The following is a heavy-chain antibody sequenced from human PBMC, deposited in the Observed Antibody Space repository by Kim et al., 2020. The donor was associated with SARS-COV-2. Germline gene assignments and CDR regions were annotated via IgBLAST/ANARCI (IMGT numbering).Heavy chain of an antibody. CDR3: ARSASNYNGCTYF. Sequence: GGSLRLSCAASGFTFSTYSMRWVRQAPGMGLVWVSRINASGRTTSYPDSVKGRFTISRDNAKNTLYLDMNSLRAEDTAVYYCARSASNYNGCTYF. D-gene: IGHD4-4*01. V-gene: IGHV3-74*01. CDR2: INASGRTT. CDR1: GFTFSTYS. J-gene: IGHJ4*01.